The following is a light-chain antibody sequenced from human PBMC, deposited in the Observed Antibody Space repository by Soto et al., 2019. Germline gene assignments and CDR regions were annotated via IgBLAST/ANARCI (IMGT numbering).Light chain of an antibody. V-gene: IGLV2-8*02. CDR1: SSDVGGYNY. Sequence: SASRSRGQPDPITNTGTSSDVGGYNYVSWYQQHPGKAPKLMIYEVSKRPSGVPDRFSGSKSGNTASLTGSGLQAEDEADYYCSSYAGSNNVFGTGTKVTVL. CDR2: EVS. CDR3: SSYAGSNNV. J-gene: IGLJ1*01.